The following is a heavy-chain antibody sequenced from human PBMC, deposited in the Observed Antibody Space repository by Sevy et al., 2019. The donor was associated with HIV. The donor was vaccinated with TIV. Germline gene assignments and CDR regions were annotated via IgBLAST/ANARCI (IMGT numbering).Heavy chain of an antibody. CDR3: ARRGQLLYYWFDP. Sequence: GSLRLSCAASGFTFSSYAMHWVRQAPGKGLEWVAVISYDGSNKYYADSVKGRFTISRDNSKNTLYLQMNSLRDEDTAVYYCARRGQLLYYWFDPWGQGTLVTVSS. J-gene: IGHJ5*02. V-gene: IGHV3-30-3*01. D-gene: IGHD2-2*02. CDR2: ISYDGSNK. CDR1: GFTFSSYA.